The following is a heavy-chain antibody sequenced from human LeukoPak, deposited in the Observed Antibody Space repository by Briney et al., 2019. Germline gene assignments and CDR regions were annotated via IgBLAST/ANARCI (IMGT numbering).Heavy chain of an antibody. CDR3: ARGKWNHYGMDV. CDR1: GGSISSSSYY. Sequence: PSETLSLTCTASGGSISSSSYYWGWIRQPPGEGLEWIGSIYYSGSTYYNPSLKSRVTISVDTSKNQFSLQLNSVTPEDTAVYYCARGKWNHYGMDVWGQGTTVTVSS. J-gene: IGHJ6*02. V-gene: IGHV4-39*01. D-gene: IGHD1-1*01. CDR2: IYYSGST.